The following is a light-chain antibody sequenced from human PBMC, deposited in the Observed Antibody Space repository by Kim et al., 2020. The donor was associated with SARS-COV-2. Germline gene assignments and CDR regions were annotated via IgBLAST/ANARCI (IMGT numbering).Light chain of an antibody. CDR3: QQYGSSPST. CDR2: SAS. Sequence: EIVLTQSPGTLSLSPGERATLSCRASQSVSSNYLTWYQQKPGQAPRLFIYSASRRVTGIPDRFSGSGSGTDFTLTISRLEPEDFAVYFCQQYGSSPSTFGEGPKLE. V-gene: IGKV3-20*01. CDR1: QSVSSNY. J-gene: IGKJ2*01.